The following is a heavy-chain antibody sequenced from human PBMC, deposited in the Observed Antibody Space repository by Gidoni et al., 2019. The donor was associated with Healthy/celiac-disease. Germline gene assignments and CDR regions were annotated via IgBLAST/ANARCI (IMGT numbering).Heavy chain of an antibody. CDR3: ARGAPHLVPFDY. Sequence: QVQLQESGPGLVKPSAPLSLTCTVSGCSISSYYWSWIRQPAGKGLEWIGRIYTSGSTNYNPSPKSRVTMSVDTSKNQFSLKLSSVTAADTAVYYCARGAPHLVPFDYWGQGTLVTVSS. V-gene: IGHV4-4*07. J-gene: IGHJ4*02. CDR2: IYTSGST. D-gene: IGHD2-15*01. CDR1: GCSISSYY.